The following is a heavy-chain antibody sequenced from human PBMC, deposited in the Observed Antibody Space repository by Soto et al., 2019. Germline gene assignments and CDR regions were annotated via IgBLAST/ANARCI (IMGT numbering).Heavy chain of an antibody. V-gene: IGHV3-30*18. CDR1: GFTFSSYG. Sequence: QVQLVESGGGVAQPGRSLRLSWAASGFTFSSYGMHWVRQAPGKGLEWVAVIPYDGSNKYYADSVKGRFTISRDNSKNTLYQQMNSLRAEDTAVYYCAKDGVRGYSYPGYWGQGTLVTVSS. D-gene: IGHD5-18*01. CDR3: AKDGVRGYSYPGY. J-gene: IGHJ4*02. CDR2: IPYDGSNK.